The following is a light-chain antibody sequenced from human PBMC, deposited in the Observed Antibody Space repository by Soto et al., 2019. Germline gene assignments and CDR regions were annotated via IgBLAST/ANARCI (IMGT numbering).Light chain of an antibody. J-gene: IGKJ1*01. CDR1: QSVSSSY. Sequence: ESVLTQSPGTLSLSPGEKATLSCRAIQSVSSSYLAWYQQKPGQAPRLLIYGASSRATGIPDRFSGSGSGTDFTLTVSRLEPEDFAVYYCQQFGSSSWTFGQGTRWIS. CDR2: GAS. CDR3: QQFGSSSWT. V-gene: IGKV3-20*01.